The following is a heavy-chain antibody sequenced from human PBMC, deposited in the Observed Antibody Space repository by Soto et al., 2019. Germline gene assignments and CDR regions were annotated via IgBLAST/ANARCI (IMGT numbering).Heavy chain of an antibody. CDR1: GGSISSYY. CDR2: IYYSGST. V-gene: IGHV4-59*01. J-gene: IGHJ6*02. Sequence: QVQLQESGPGLVKPSETLSLTCTVSGGSISSYYWSWIRQPPGKGLEWIGYIYYSGSTNYNPSLKSRVTISVDTSKNQFSLKLSSVNAADTAVYYCARYFAAYGMDVWGQGTTVTVSS. D-gene: IGHD2-15*01. CDR3: ARYFAAYGMDV.